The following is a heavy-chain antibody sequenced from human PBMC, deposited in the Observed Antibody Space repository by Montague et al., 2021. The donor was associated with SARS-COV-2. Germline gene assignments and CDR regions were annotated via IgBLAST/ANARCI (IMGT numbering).Heavy chain of an antibody. Sequence: SETLSLTCTGAGGSISSSSYYWGGIGQLPSKGLVWIGSIYYSGRTYYNPSLKSRVTISVDTSKNQFSLKLSSVTAADTAVYYCARGVPLGYDFWSGYPEIGDFDYWGQGTLVTVSS. V-gene: IGHV4-39*01. CDR3: ARGVPLGYDFWSGYPEIGDFDY. CDR1: GGSISSSSYY. J-gene: IGHJ4*02. D-gene: IGHD3-3*01. CDR2: IYYSGRT.